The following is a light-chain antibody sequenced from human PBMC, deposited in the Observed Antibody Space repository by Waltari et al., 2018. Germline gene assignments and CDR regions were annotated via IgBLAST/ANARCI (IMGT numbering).Light chain of an antibody. J-gene: IGKJ2*01. CDR3: QQTYSAPYT. Sequence: DIHMTQSPSSLSASVGGRVSVTCRASQSVSTYLHWYQQKPGKDPKLLISATSTLQSGVPSRFSGSGSVTDFTLTISSLQPEDFATYYCQQTYSAPYTFGQGTKVDI. V-gene: IGKV1-39*01. CDR1: QSVSTY. CDR2: ATS.